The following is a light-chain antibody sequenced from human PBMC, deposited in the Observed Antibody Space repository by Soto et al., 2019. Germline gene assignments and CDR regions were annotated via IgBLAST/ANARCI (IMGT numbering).Light chain of an antibody. J-gene: IGKJ1*01. CDR3: QLYGDRARR. Sequence: EVVLTQSPATLAVSPGDRATLSCRASQYIGSAVAWYHQRSGQAPRLLIFDASIRVPTTPARFSGSVYGQEYTLTISSLESAEFSGYFCQLYGDRARRFGEGAKVESK. CDR2: DAS. V-gene: IGKV3-15*01. CDR1: QYIGSA.